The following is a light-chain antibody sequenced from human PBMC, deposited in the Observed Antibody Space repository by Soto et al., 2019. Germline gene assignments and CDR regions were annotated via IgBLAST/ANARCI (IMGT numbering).Light chain of an antibody. J-gene: IGLJ1*01. CDR2: EVS. CDR3: SSYRSTSNYV. Sequence: QSVLTQPASVSGSPGQSITISCTGTSSDVGGYNYVSWFQQHPDKVPKLMIYEVSNRPSGVSSRFSGSKSGNTASLTISGLQAEDEADYYCSSYRSTSNYVFGSGTKVTVL. V-gene: IGLV2-14*01. CDR1: SSDVGGYNY.